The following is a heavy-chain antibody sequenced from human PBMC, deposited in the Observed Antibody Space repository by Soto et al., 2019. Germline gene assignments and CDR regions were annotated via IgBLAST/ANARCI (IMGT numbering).Heavy chain of an antibody. CDR3: AKDSGGGDFNYWYFDL. CDR2: ISWNSGNI. Sequence: DVQLVESGGGLVQPGRSLRLSCAASGFTFDDYAMHWVRQAPGKGLEWVSGISWNSGNIGYADSVKGRFTISRDNAKSSLYLQMNSLRAEDTALYYCAKDSGGGDFNYWYFDLWGRGTLVTVSS. V-gene: IGHV3-9*01. CDR1: GFTFDDYA. J-gene: IGHJ2*01. D-gene: IGHD2-21*02.